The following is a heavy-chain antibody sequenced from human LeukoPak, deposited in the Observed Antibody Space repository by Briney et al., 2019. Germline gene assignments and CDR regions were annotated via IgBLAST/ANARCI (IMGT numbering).Heavy chain of an antibody. CDR3: ARDSSSGWQHDY. Sequence: HPGGSLRLSCAASGFSLSHYAMSWVRQAPGKGLEWVSVIYSGGSTSYADSVKGRFTISRDNSKNTLYVQMNNVRAEDTAVYYCARDSSSGWQHDYWGQGTLVTVSS. J-gene: IGHJ4*02. CDR2: IYSGGST. D-gene: IGHD6-19*01. V-gene: IGHV3-66*01. CDR1: GFSLSHYA.